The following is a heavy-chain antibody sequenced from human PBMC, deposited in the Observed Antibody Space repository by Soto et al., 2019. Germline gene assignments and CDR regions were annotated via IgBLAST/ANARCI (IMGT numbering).Heavy chain of an antibody. Sequence: ETLSLTCAVSVYSINSDYYWGCIRQPPGKGLEWIGSVDHSGRTYYSPSLRSRLTIFIDTSKNQFSLRLTSVTAADTAMYFCAKKGYYPSGKINLFDSWGPGTLVTVSS. CDR2: VDHSGRT. J-gene: IGHJ4*02. CDR3: AKKGYYPSGKINLFDS. V-gene: IGHV4-38-2*01. D-gene: IGHD3-10*01. CDR1: VYSINSDYY.